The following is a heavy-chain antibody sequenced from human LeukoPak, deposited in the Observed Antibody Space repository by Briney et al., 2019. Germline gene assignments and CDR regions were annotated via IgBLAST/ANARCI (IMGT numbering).Heavy chain of an antibody. CDR1: VYTLTGYY. J-gene: IGHJ3*02. V-gene: IGHV1-2*02. D-gene: IGHD6-19*01. Sequence: GASVKVSCKASVYTLTGYYMHWVRQAPGQGLEWMVWINPNSCGTNYAQKFQGRVTMTRDTSISTAYMEQSRLRSDDTAVYYCARGRSGWTEDAFDIWGEGPMVTVSS. CDR2: INPNSCGT. CDR3: ARGRSGWTEDAFDI.